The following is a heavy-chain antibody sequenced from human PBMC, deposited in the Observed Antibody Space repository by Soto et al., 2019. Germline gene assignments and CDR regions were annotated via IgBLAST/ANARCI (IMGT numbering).Heavy chain of an antibody. CDR2: INIGSGRT. CDR3: VRDGGDCGYRRSCYYYMGLDV. J-gene: IGHJ6*02. V-gene: IGHV1-3*04. D-gene: IGHD2-21*02. Sequence: ASVKVSCKASGYIFTSYYIHWVRQAPGQRLEWMGWINIGSGRTEYSQNLQDRISITRDTSASTVYMDLSSLKSEDTSVYFCVRDGGDCGYRRSCYYYMGLDVWGQGTTVTVSS. CDR1: GYIFTSYY.